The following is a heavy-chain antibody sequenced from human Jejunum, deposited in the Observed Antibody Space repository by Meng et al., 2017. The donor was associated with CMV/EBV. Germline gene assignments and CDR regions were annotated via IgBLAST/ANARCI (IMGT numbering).Heavy chain of an antibody. CDR2: FYYGGNT. V-gene: IGHV4-30-4*08. CDR1: GASIRCGGYF. Sequence: VSGASIRCGGYFWSSFRQPPGRGLEWIGYFYYGGNTYYNPSLKSRVTISVDTSKNQFSLKLTSVTAADTAVYYCAREVTYATNWFDPWGQGTLVTVSS. D-gene: IGHD2-8*01. J-gene: IGHJ5*02. CDR3: AREVTYATNWFDP.